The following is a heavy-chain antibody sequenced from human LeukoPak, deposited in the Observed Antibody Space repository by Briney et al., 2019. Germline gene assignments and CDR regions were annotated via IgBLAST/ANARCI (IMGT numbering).Heavy chain of an antibody. CDR1: GGSFSGYY. CDR3: ARLILTGYFDPLNWFDP. Sequence: SETLSLTCAVYGGSFSGYYWSWIRQPPGKGLEWIGEINHSGSTNYNPSLKSRVTISVDTSKNQFSLKLSSVTAADTAVYYCARLILTGYFDPLNWFDPWGQGTLVTVSS. CDR2: INHSGST. D-gene: IGHD3-9*01. J-gene: IGHJ5*02. V-gene: IGHV4-34*01.